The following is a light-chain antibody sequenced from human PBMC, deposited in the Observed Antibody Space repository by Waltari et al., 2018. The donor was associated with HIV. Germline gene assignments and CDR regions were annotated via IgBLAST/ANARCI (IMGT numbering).Light chain of an antibody. V-gene: IGLV1-40*01. CDR1: SSNLGTGYD. CDR3: QSHDTSLSGYVI. J-gene: IGLJ2*01. Sequence: QSVLTQPPSVSGATGQRVTISCTGSSSNLGTGYDVHWYQQLPGTAPTLLIYDNNNRPSCVPDRFSGSKSGTSASLAITGLQAEDEAYYYCQSHDTSLSGYVIFGGGTKLTVL. CDR2: DNN.